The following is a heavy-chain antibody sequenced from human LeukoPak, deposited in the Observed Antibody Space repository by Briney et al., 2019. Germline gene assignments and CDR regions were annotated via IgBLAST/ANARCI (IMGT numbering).Heavy chain of an antibody. CDR2: IIPIFGTA. CDR1: GGTLSSYA. CDR3: ATSHTIFGVVTYYFDY. Sequence: ASVKVSCKASGGTLSSYAISWVRQAPGQGLEWMGGIIPIFGTANYAQKFQGRVTITADESTSTAYMELSSLRSEDTAVYYCATSHTIFGVVTYYFDYWGQGTLVTVSS. J-gene: IGHJ4*02. V-gene: IGHV1-69*13. D-gene: IGHD3-3*01.